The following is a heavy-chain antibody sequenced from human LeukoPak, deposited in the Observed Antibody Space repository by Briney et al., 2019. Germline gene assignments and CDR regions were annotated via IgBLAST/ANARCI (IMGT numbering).Heavy chain of an antibody. CDR1: GYTFTSYD. CDR2: MNPNSGNI. D-gene: IGHD4-17*01. Sequence: ASVKVSCKASGYTFTSYDINWVRQATGQGIEWMGWMNPNSGNIGYAQKFQGRVTMTRNTSISTAYMELSSLRSEDTAVYYCARGGDDYYYYYMDVWGKGTTVTVSS. CDR3: ARGGDDYYYYYMDV. V-gene: IGHV1-8*01. J-gene: IGHJ6*03.